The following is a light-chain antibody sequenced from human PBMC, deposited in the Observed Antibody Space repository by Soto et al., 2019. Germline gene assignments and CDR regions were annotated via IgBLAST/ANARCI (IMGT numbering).Light chain of an antibody. V-gene: IGLV1-51*01. CDR1: SSNIGGNS. CDR3: GSWDSSLSAYV. J-gene: IGLJ1*01. Sequence: QSVLTQPPSVSAAPGQKVTISCSGSSSNIGGNSVSWYQQLPGTAPKPLIYDDNKRPSGIPDRFSGSKSGTSATLGITGFQTGDEEDYYCGSWDSSLSAYVFGTGTKVTVL. CDR2: DDN.